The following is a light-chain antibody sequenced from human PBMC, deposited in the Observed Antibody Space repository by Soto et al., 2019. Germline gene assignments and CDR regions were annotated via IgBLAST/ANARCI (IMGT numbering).Light chain of an antibody. CDR1: QRISNS. Sequence: EIQMTQSPSTLSASAGDRATISCRASQRISNSLAWYQQKPGKAPNLLIYDASSLESGFPSRFSGSGFGTDYTLTISSLQPDDFATYYCVQYENYWTFGQGTKVDI. V-gene: IGKV1-5*01. CDR3: VQYENYWT. CDR2: DAS. J-gene: IGKJ1*01.